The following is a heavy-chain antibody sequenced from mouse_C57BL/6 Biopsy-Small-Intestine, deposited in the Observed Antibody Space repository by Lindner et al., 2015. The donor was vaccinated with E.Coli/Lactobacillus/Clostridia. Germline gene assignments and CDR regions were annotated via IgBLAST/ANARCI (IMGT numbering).Heavy chain of an antibody. CDR3: ASVIYYDYDYFDY. J-gene: IGHJ2*01. D-gene: IGHD2-4*01. V-gene: IGHV1-31*01. CDR1: GYAFSSYW. CDR2: IYPYNGIS. Sequence: VQLQESGAELVKPGASVKISCKASGYAFSSYWMNWVKQRPGKGLEWIGYIYPYNGISTYNQKFKGKATLTVDKSSSTSYMELRSLTSEDSAVYYCASVIYYDYDYFDYWGQGTTLTVSS.